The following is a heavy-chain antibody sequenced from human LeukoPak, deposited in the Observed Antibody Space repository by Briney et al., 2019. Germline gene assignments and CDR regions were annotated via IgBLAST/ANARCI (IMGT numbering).Heavy chain of an antibody. V-gene: IGHV3-48*04. CDR2: ISSSSSTI. Sequence: GGSLRLSCAASGFTFSSYSMNWVRQAPGKGLEWVSYISSSSSTIYYADSVKGRFTISRDNAKNSLYLQMNSLRAEDTAVYYCAREVTMVRGVGAFDIWGQGTMVTVSS. CDR1: GFTFSSYS. D-gene: IGHD3-10*01. CDR3: AREVTMVRGVGAFDI. J-gene: IGHJ3*02.